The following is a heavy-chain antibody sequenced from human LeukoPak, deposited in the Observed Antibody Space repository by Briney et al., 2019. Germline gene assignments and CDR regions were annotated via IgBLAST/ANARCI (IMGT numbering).Heavy chain of an antibody. J-gene: IGHJ3*02. Sequence: SETLSLTCTVSGGSINSYYWSWIRQPAGKGLEWIGRIHSSGSTSYNPSLKSRVVMSVDTSKNQFSLRLTSVTAADTAVYYCARDMRGRSLLDAFDIWGQGTMVTVSS. CDR2: IHSSGST. D-gene: IGHD3-10*01. CDR1: GGSINSYY. CDR3: ARDMRGRSLLDAFDI. V-gene: IGHV4-4*07.